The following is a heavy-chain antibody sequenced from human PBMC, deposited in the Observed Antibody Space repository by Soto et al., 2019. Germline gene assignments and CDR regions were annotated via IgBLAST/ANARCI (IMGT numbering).Heavy chain of an antibody. CDR3: ARGGQEYYDFWSGYYPPYYFAY. D-gene: IGHD3-3*01. J-gene: IGHJ4*02. CDR1: GYTFTSYA. Sequence: QVQLVQSGAEVKKPGASVKVSCKASGYTFTSYAMHWVRQAPGQRLEWMGWINAGNGTTKYSQKFQGRVTITSDTSASTAYMELSSLRSEDTAVSYCARGGQEYYDFWSGYYPPYYFAYWGQGTLVTVSS. CDR2: INAGNGTT. V-gene: IGHV1-3*01.